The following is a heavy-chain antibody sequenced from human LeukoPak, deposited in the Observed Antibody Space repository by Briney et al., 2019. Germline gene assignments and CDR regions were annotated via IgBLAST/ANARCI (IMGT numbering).Heavy chain of an antibody. Sequence: GESLKISCKGSGYSFATYWIGWVRQMPGKGLEWMGIVYPGDSDTRYSPSFQGQVTISADKSINTAYLQWSSLKASDTAMYYCARRQYYDITAFDYWGQGTLVTVSS. V-gene: IGHV5-51*01. D-gene: IGHD3-22*01. CDR1: GYSFATYW. CDR3: ARRQYYDITAFDY. J-gene: IGHJ4*02. CDR2: VYPGDSDT.